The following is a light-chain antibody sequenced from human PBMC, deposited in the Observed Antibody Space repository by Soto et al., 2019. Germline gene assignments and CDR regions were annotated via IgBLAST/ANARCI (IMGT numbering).Light chain of an antibody. V-gene: IGLV2-14*01. Sequence: QSVLTQPASVSGSPGQSITISCTGTSSDVGDYNYVSWYQHHPGKAPKLMIYEVSNRPSGVSNRFSGSKSGNTASLTISGLQAEDEADYYCTSYTTSRSLDVFGTGTKVTVL. CDR3: TSYTTSRSLDV. J-gene: IGLJ1*01. CDR2: EVS. CDR1: SSDVGDYNY.